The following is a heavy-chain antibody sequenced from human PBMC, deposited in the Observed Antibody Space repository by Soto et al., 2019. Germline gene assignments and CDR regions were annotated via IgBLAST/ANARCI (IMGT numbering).Heavy chain of an antibody. J-gene: IGHJ5*02. CDR1: GGSITGYY. Sequence: SETLSLTCAVSGGSITGYYWSWIRQPAGMGLEWIGRVYHTEYTTYNPSLSSRVTMSLDTSKNQISLKLTSVTAADTAVYYCAKDPIEGGWVARPGSWFDPWGLGTLVTVSS. D-gene: IGHD6-6*01. CDR3: AKDPIEGGWVARPGSWFDP. CDR2: VYHTEYT. V-gene: IGHV4-4*07.